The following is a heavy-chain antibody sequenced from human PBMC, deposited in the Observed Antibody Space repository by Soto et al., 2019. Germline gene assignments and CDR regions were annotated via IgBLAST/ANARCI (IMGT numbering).Heavy chain of an antibody. V-gene: IGHV3-21*01. CDR1: GFTFSSYS. Sequence: GGSLRLSCAASGFTFSSYSMNWVRQAPGKGLEWVSSISSSSSYIYYADSVKGRFTISRDNAKNSLYLQMNSLRAEDTAVYYCARXXXXLSGSXXXXXXXXXXXXXXVWGQGTTVTVSS. CDR2: ISSSSSYI. D-gene: IGHD1-26*01. CDR3: ARXXXXLSGSXXXXXXXXXXXXXXV. J-gene: IGHJ6*02.